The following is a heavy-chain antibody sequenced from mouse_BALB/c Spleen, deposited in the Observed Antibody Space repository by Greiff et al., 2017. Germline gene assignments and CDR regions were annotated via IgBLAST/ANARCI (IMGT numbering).Heavy chain of an antibody. J-gene: IGHJ4*01. CDR2: ISYSGST. D-gene: IGHD2-3*01. V-gene: IGHV3-8*02. Sequence: EVQLQESGPSLVKPSQTLSLTCSVTGDSLTSGYWNWIRKFPGNKLEYMGYISYSGSTYYNPSLKSRISITRDTSKNQYYLQLNSVTTEDTATYYCARFDYDGYPYAMDYWGQGTSVTVSS. CDR3: ARFDYDGYPYAMDY. CDR1: GDSLTSGY.